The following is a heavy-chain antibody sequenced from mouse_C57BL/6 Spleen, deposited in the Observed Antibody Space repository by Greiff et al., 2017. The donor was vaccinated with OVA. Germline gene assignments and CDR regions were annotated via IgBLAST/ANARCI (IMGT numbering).Heavy chain of an antibody. CDR2: IRSKSNNYAT. V-gene: IGHV10-1*01. Sequence: EVKLMESGGGLVQPKGSLKLSCAASGFSFNTYAMNWVRQAPGKGLEWVARIRSKSNNYATYYADSVKDRFTISRDDSESMLYLQMNNLKTEDTAMYYCVRHGYSDYFDYWGQGTTLTVSS. D-gene: IGHD2-3*01. CDR3: VRHGYSDYFDY. CDR1: GFSFNTYA. J-gene: IGHJ2*01.